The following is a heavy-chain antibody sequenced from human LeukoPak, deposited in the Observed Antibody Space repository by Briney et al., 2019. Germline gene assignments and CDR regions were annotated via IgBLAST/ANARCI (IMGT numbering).Heavy chain of an antibody. J-gene: IGHJ5*02. CDR2: IYYSGST. CDR3: ARWELLHNWFDP. Sequence: SETLSLTCTVSGGSISSGGYYWRWIRQHPGKGLEWIGYIYYSGSTYYNPSLKSRVTISVDTSKNQFSLKLSSVTAADTTVYYCARWELLHNWFDPWGQGTLVTVSS. CDR1: GGSISSGGYY. D-gene: IGHD1-26*01. V-gene: IGHV4-31*03.